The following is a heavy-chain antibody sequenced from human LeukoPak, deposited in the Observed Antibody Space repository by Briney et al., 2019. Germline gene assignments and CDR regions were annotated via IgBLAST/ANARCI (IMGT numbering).Heavy chain of an antibody. CDR2: IISSSSYI. V-gene: IGHV3-21*01. CDR1: GFTFSSYS. J-gene: IGHJ6*03. D-gene: IGHD4-17*01. Sequence: GGSLRLSCAASGFTFSSYSMNWVRQAPGKGLEWVSSIISSSSYIYYADSVKGRFTISRDNAKNSLYLQMNSLRAEDTAVYYCARDTVKVQIEEDVRRDYYYYYMDVWGKGTTVTVSS. CDR3: ARDTVKVQIEEDVRRDYYYYYMDV.